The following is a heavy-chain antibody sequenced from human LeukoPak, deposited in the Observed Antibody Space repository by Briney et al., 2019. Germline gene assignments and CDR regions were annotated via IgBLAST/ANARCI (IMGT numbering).Heavy chain of an antibody. CDR1: GFTFSTYS. CDR2: IRSRDRTI. CDR3: ARGARWAYYFDY. D-gene: IGHD4-23*01. Sequence: GSLRLSCAASGFTFSTYSINWVRQAPGKGLEWVSYIRSRDRTIYYADSVKGRFTISRDNANNSVFLQMNNLRAEDSAIYYCARGARWAYYFDYWGQGSLVTVSS. J-gene: IGHJ4*02. V-gene: IGHV3-48*04.